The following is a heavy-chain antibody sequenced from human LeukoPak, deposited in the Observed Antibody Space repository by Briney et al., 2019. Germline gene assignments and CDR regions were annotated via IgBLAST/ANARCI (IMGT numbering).Heavy chain of an antibody. CDR1: GGSFSGYY. Sequence: PSETLSLTCAVYGGSFSGYYWSWIRQPPGKGLEWIGEINHSGSTNYNPSLKSRVTISVDTSKNQFSLKLSSVTAADTAVYYCARSGAVAGVYWYFDLWGRGTLVTVSS. J-gene: IGHJ2*01. D-gene: IGHD6-19*01. V-gene: IGHV4-34*01. CDR2: INHSGST. CDR3: ARSGAVAGVYWYFDL.